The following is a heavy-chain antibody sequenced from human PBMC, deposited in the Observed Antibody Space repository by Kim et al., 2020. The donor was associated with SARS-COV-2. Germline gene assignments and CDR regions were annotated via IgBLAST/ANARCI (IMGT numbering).Heavy chain of an antibody. D-gene: IGHD6-19*01. Sequence: YYNPALKSRVTISVDTSKYQFSLKLSSVTAADTAVYYCAREKIAVAGQDYWGQGTLVTVSS. J-gene: IGHJ4*02. CDR3: AREKIAVAGQDY. V-gene: IGHV4-39*07.